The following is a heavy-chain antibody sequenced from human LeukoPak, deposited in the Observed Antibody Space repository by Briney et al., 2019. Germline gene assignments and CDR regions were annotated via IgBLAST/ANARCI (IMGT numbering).Heavy chain of an antibody. CDR3: ARGPDASGYYSNWFDP. D-gene: IGHD3-22*01. V-gene: IGHV4-59*01. J-gene: IGHJ5*02. CDR1: GGSISSYY. Sequence: NPSETLSLPCTVSGGSISSYYWSWIRQPPGKGPEGVGYIYYTGSTNYNSSLKSRVTISVDTSKNQFSLKVSSVTAADTAVYYCARGPDASGYYSNWFDPWGQGNLVTVSS. CDR2: IYYTGST.